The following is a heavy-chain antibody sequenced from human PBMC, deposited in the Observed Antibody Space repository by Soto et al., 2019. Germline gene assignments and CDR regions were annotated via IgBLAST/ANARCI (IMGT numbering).Heavy chain of an antibody. V-gene: IGHV1-18*01. CDR2: ISAYNGNT. CDR3: ARSGRFLEWFRSDAFDI. Sequence: ASVKVSCKASGYTFTSYAISWVRQAPGQGLEWMGWISAYNGNTNYAQKLQGRVTMTTDTSTSTAYMELRSLRSDDTAVYYCARSGRFLEWFRSDAFDIWGQGTMVTVSS. J-gene: IGHJ3*02. CDR1: GYTFTSYA. D-gene: IGHD3-3*01.